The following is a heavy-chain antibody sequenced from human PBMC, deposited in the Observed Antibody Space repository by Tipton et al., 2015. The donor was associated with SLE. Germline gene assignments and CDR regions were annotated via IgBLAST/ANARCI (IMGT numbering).Heavy chain of an antibody. CDR2: IFYSGST. Sequence: TLSLTCTVSGGSISSYYWNWIRQPPGKGLEWIGYIFYSGSTNYNPSLKSRVTISVDTSKNQFSLKLSSVTAADTAVYYCAREGPITEVFHGALDYWGQGILVTVSS. J-gene: IGHJ4*02. CDR1: GGSISSYY. D-gene: IGHD1-20*01. V-gene: IGHV4-59*12. CDR3: AREGPITEVFHGALDY.